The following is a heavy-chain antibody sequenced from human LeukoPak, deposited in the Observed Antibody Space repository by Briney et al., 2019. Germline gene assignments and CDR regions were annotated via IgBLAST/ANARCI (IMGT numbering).Heavy chain of an antibody. CDR1: GGSISSYY. V-gene: IGHV4-59*01. CDR2: IYNSGST. CDR3: ARAGGIAVPYWFDP. Sequence: SETLSLTCTVSGGSISSYYWSWIRQPPGKGLEWIGYIYNSGSTNYNPSLKSRVTISVDTSQNQFSLKLSSVTAADTAAYYCARAGGIAVPYWFDPWGQGILVTVSS. J-gene: IGHJ5*02. D-gene: IGHD6-19*01.